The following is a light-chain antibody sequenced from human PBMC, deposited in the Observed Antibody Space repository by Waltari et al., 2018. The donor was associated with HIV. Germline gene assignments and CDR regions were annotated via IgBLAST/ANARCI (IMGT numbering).Light chain of an antibody. CDR1: SSDVGGYNY. V-gene: IGLV2-14*01. Sequence: QSALTQPASVSGSPGQSITISCTGTSSDVGGYNYVSWYQQHPGKAPKLMIYEVSNRPSGVSYRFSGSKSGNTASLTISGLQAEDEADYFCSSYTPSTTYYVFRTGTRITVL. CDR2: EVS. J-gene: IGLJ1*01. CDR3: SSYTPSTTYYV.